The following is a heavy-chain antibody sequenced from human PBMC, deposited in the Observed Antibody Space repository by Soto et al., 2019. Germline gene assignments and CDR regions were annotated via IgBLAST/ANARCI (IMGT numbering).Heavy chain of an antibody. CDR1: GFTFSSYA. J-gene: IGHJ6*02. Sequence: GGSLRLSCAASGFTFSSYAMSWVRQAPGKGLEWVSAISGSGGSTYYADSVKGRFTISRDNSKNTLYLQMNSLRAEDTAVYYCATGRRLELPRGMDVWGQGTTVTVSS. V-gene: IGHV3-23*01. CDR3: ATGRRLELPRGMDV. D-gene: IGHD1-7*01. CDR2: ISGSGGST.